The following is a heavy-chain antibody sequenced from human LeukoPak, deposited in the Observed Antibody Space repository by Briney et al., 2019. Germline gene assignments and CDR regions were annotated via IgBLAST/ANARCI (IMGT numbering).Heavy chain of an antibody. J-gene: IGHJ4*02. D-gene: IGHD3-22*01. CDR2: INPNSGGT. CDR3: ARAVPTAKYDSSGYRADY. Sequence: GASVKVSCKASGYTFTSYGISWVRQAPGQGLEWMGRINPNSGGTNYAQKFQGRVTMTRDTSISTAYMEPSRLRSDDTAVYYCARAVPTAKYDSSGYRADYWGQGTLVTVSS. V-gene: IGHV1-2*06. CDR1: GYTFTSYG.